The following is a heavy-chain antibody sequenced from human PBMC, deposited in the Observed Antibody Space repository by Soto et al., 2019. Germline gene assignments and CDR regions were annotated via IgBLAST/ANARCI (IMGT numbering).Heavy chain of an antibody. CDR2: ISTYNGNT. CDR3: ARDPDLRWYHGMDV. CDR1: GYTFTNYG. J-gene: IGHJ6*02. V-gene: IGHV1-18*01. D-gene: IGHD2-15*01. Sequence: QVQLAQSGAEVKKPGASVKVSCKASGYTFTNYGISWVRQAPGQGLEWMGWISTYNGNTNYAQKLQGRVTMTTDTSTSTAYMELSSLRSEDTAVYYCARDPDLRWYHGMDVWGQGTTVTVSS.